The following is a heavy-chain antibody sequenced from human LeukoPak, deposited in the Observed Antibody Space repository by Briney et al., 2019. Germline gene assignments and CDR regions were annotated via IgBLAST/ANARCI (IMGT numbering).Heavy chain of an antibody. CDR1: GFPFSSYG. CDR2: LVYDARSD. J-gene: IGHJ4*02. CDR3: ARSRPAAITSRPRGAFDY. D-gene: IGHD2-2*02. Sequence: GTSLRLSCAASGFPFSSYGMHWVRQAPGKGLEWVARLVYDARSDYANSVKGRFSISRDDSKNTLYLQMNSLRAEDTAVYYCARSRPAAITSRPRGAFDYWGQGTLVTVSS. V-gene: IGHV3-33*01.